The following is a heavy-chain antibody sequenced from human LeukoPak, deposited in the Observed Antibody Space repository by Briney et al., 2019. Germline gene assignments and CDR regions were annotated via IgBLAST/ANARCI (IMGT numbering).Heavy chain of an antibody. V-gene: IGHV4-30-4*01. CDR3: ARDTVTTFGYHYGTDG. D-gene: IGHD4-17*01. Sequence: SETLSLTCTVSGGSISSGDYYWSWIRQPPGKGLEWIGYIYYSGSTYYNPSLKSRVTISVDTSKNQFSLKLSSVTAADTAVYYCARDTVTTFGYHYGTDGWGKGTTVTVTS. CDR1: GGSISSGDYY. CDR2: IYYSGST. J-gene: IGHJ6*04.